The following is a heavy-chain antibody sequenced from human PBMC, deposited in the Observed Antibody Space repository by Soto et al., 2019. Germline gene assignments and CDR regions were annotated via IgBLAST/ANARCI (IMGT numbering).Heavy chain of an antibody. Sequence: PGGSLRLSCAASGFTFSSYGMHWVRQAPGKGLEWVAVISYDGSNKYYADSVKGRFTISRDNSKNTLYLQMNSLRAEDTAVYYCANETHSGPLAYWGQGTLVTVYS. CDR2: ISYDGSNK. V-gene: IGHV3-30*18. J-gene: IGHJ4*02. CDR1: GFTFSSYG. CDR3: ANETHSGPLAY.